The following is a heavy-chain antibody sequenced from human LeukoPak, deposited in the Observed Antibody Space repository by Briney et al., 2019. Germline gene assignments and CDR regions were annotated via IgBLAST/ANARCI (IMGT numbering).Heavy chain of an antibody. Sequence: SETLSLTCTVSGGSISSCYWSWIRQPPGKGLEWIGYIYTSGSTNYNPSLKSRVTISVDTSKNQFSLKLSSVTAADTAVYYCARGYYYDSSRFDYWGQGTLVTVSS. D-gene: IGHD3-22*01. CDR1: GGSISSCY. CDR2: IYTSGST. CDR3: ARGYYYDSSRFDY. J-gene: IGHJ4*02. V-gene: IGHV4-4*09.